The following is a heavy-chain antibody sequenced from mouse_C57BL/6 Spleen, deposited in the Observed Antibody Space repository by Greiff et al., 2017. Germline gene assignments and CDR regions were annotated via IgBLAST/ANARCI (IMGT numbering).Heavy chain of an antibody. Sequence: EVQLQQSGPVLVKPGASVKMSCKASGYTFTDYYMNWVKQSHGKSLEWIGVINPYNGGTSYNQKFKGKATLTVDKSSSTAYMEFNSLTSEDSAVYYCARWDSSGWNAMDYWGQGTSVTVSS. V-gene: IGHV1-19*01. CDR2: INPYNGGT. J-gene: IGHJ4*01. D-gene: IGHD3-2*02. CDR3: ARWDSSGWNAMDY. CDR1: GYTFTDYY.